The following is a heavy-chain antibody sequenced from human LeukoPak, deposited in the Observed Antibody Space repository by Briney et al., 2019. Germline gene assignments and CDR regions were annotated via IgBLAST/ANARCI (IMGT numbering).Heavy chain of an antibody. V-gene: IGHV1-18*01. CDR3: ARESDITMVRGVIFDAFDI. J-gene: IGHJ3*02. Sequence: ASVKVSCKASGYTFSSYGISWVRQAPGQGLEWMGWISAYNGNTNYAQKLQGRVTMTTDTSTSTAYTELRSLRSDDTAVYYCARESDITMVRGVIFDAFDIWGQGTMVTVSS. D-gene: IGHD3-10*01. CDR2: ISAYNGNT. CDR1: GYTFSSYG.